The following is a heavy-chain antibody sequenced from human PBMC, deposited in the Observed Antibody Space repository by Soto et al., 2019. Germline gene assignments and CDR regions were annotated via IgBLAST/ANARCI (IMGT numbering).Heavy chain of an antibody. V-gene: IGHV1-69*13. D-gene: IGHD3-22*01. CDR2: IIPIFGTA. Sequence: SVKVSCKAAGDTFSSYAISWVRKATGQGLEWMGGIIPIFGTANYAQKFQGRVTITADESTSTAYMELSSLRSEDTAVYYCARPRGQYDSSGYYMYYFDYWGQGTLVTVSS. CDR3: ARPRGQYDSSGYYMYYFDY. J-gene: IGHJ4*02. CDR1: GDTFSSYA.